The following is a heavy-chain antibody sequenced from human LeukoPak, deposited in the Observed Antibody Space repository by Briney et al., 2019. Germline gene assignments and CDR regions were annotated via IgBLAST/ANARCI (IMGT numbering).Heavy chain of an antibody. CDR2: IYYSGST. D-gene: IGHD4-11*01. CDR3: ARHSTVTTGVLDY. Sequence: SETLSLTCTVSGGSISSYYWSWIRQPPGKGLEWIGYIYYSGSTNYNPSLKSRVTISVDTSKNQFSLKLSSVTAADTAVYYCARHSTVTTGVLDYWGQGTLVTVSS. CDR1: GGSISSYY. J-gene: IGHJ4*02. V-gene: IGHV4-59*08.